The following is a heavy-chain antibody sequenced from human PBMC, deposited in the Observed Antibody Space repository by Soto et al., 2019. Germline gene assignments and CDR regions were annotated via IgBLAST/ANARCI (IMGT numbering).Heavy chain of an antibody. CDR3: ASEKASGLPLAH. CDR1: GFTFSSYA. J-gene: IGHJ4*02. CDR2: ISYDGSNK. D-gene: IGHD3-10*01. Sequence: QVQLVESGGGVVQPGRSLRLSCAASGFTFSSYAMHWVRQAPGKGLEWVAVISYDGSNKYYADSVKGRFTISRDNSQNTLYLQMNSLRAEDTAVYYCASEKASGLPLAHWGQGTLVTVSS. V-gene: IGHV3-30-3*01.